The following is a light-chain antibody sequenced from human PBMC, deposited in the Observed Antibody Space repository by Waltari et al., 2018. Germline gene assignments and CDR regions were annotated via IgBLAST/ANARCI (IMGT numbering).Light chain of an antibody. J-gene: IGKJ3*01. CDR3: QQYDNLLFT. CDR2: DAS. Sequence: DIQMTQSPSSLSASVGDRVTITCQASQPISKYVSWYQQKPGKAPRLLIYDASTLETGVPSRFSGGGFGTDFTFTISSLQPEDIATYFCQQYDNLLFTFGPGTKVDLK. CDR1: QPISKY. V-gene: IGKV1-33*01.